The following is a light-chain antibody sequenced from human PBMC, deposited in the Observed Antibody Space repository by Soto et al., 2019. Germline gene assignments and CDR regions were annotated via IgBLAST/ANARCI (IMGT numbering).Light chain of an antibody. CDR3: QQSYSILPT. CDR2: AAS. Sequence: DIQMTQSPSSLSASVGDRVTITCRASQSISSYLNWYQQKPGKAPKLLIYAASSLQSGVPSRFSGSGSGTDFTLTISSLQPEDFATYYCQQSYSILPTFGQGTKWIS. V-gene: IGKV1-39*01. J-gene: IGKJ1*01. CDR1: QSISSY.